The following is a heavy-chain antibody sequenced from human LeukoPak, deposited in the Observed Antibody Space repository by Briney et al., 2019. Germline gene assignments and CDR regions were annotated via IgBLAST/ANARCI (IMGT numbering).Heavy chain of an antibody. CDR2: IIPILGIA. CDR3: AGGYYYDSSSN. D-gene: IGHD3-22*01. V-gene: IGHV1-69*04. Sequence: SVKVSCKASGGTFSSYAISWVRQAPGQGLEWMGRIIPILGIANCAQKFQGRVTITADKSTSTAYMELSSLRSEDTAVYYCAGGYYYDSSSNWGQGTLVTVSS. CDR1: GGTFSSYA. J-gene: IGHJ4*02.